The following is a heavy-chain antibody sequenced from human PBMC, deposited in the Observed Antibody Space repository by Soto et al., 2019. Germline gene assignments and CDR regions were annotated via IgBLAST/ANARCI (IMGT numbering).Heavy chain of an antibody. CDR1: GGSINYYY. D-gene: IGHD3-10*01. J-gene: IGHJ5*02. CDR2: ITYSGNT. V-gene: IGHV4-59*01. CDR3: ARDRLGSGSYLAFEP. Sequence: PSETLSLTCTVSGGSINYYYWSWIRQPPGRGLEWIGYITYSGNTNYNPSLKSRVSISLDTSRNQFSLMLSSVTAADTAVYYCARDRLGSGSYLAFEPWGQGTLVTVSS.